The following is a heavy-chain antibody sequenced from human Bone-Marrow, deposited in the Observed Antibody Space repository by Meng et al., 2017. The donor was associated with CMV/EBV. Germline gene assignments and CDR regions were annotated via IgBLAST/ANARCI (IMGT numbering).Heavy chain of an antibody. J-gene: IGHJ4*02. V-gene: IGHV1-46*02. CDR1: FNNLF. Sequence: FNNLFVHWVREAPGQGLEWMRIINPSGGSAIYARRFQNRVTMTRDTSASTVYMELSSLRSEDTAVYYCARDPPYCSGNSCYSGVYCDYWGQGTLVTVSS. CDR3: ARDPPYCSGNSCYSGVYCDY. CDR2: INPSGGSA. D-gene: IGHD2-15*01.